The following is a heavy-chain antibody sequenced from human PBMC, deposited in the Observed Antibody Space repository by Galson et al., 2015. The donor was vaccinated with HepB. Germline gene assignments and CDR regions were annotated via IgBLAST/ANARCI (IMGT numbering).Heavy chain of an antibody. CDR1: GFTFSSYA. V-gene: IGHV3-23*01. D-gene: IGHD4-17*01. Sequence: SLRLSCAASGFTFSSYAMSWVRQAPGKGLEWVSAISGSGGSTYYADSVKGRFTISRDNSKNTLYLQMNSLRAEDTAVYYCAKASATVTTPDYFDYWCQGTLVTVSS. CDR3: AKASATVTTPDYFDY. CDR2: ISGSGGST. J-gene: IGHJ4*02.